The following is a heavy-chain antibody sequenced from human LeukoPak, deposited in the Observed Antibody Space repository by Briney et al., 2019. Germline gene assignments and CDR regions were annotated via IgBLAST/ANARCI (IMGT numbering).Heavy chain of an antibody. CDR1: GFTFSSYG. D-gene: IGHD2-2*01. CDR3: AKDFSCSSTSCPPAFDI. J-gene: IGHJ3*02. Sequence: GRSLRLSCAASGFTFSSYGMHWVRQAPGKGLEWVAVISYDGSNKYYADSVKGRFTISRDNSKNTLYLQMNSLRAEDMALYYCAKDFSCSSTSCPPAFDIWGQGTMVTVSS. CDR2: ISYDGSNK. V-gene: IGHV3-30*18.